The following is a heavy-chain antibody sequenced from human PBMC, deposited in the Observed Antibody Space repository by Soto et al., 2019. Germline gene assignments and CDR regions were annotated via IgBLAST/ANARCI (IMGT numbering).Heavy chain of an antibody. CDR1: GFIFSSSA. CDR2: ISGGGTSR. J-gene: IGHJ1*01. V-gene: IGHV3-23*01. Sequence: EVQLLESGGGLVQPGGSLRLSCGASGFIFSSSAMSWVRQVPGQGLEWVSAISGGGTSRYYADSVKGRFTIFRDNSKNTVYLQINSLIAEDTAIYYCAKEGPVGPYVESWGQGTLVTVSS. CDR3: AKEGPVGPYVES. D-gene: IGHD1-26*01.